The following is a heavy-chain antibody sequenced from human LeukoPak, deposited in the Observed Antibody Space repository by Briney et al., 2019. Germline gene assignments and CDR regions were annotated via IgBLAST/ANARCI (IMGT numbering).Heavy chain of an antibody. Sequence: PSETLSLTCAVYGGSFSGYYWSWIRQPPGKGLEWIGEINHSGSTNYNPSLKSRVTISIGTSKNQFSLKLSSVTAADTAVYYCARGDYFDYWGQGTLVTVSS. V-gene: IGHV4-34*01. J-gene: IGHJ4*02. CDR2: INHSGST. CDR1: GGSFSGYY. CDR3: ARGDYFDY.